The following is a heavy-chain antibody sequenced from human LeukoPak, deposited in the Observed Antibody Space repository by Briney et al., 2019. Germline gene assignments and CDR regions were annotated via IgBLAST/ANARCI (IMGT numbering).Heavy chain of an antibody. D-gene: IGHD5-18*01. CDR3: AKVSGYSYCFFDY. V-gene: IGHV3-30-3*01. J-gene: IGHJ4*02. CDR2: ISYDGSNK. Sequence: GGFLRLSCAASGFTFSSYAMHWVRQAPGKGLEWVAVISYDGSNKYYADSVKGRFTISRDNSKNTLYLQMNSLRAEDTAVYYCAKVSGYSYCFFDYWGQGTLVTVSS. CDR1: GFTFSSYA.